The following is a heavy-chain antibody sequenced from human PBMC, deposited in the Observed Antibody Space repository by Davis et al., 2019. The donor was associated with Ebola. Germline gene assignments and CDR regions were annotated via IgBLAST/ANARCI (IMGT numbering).Heavy chain of an antibody. D-gene: IGHD3-16*01. CDR2: ITSSNTI. CDR1: GFTFSRYW. CDR3: TRDFDWAGGY. J-gene: IGHJ4*02. V-gene: IGHV3-69-1*01. Sequence: GESLKISCAASGFTFSRYWMHWVRQAPGKGLEWVSSITSSNTIHYADSVKGRFTISRDSAKNSLFLQMDSLRDEDTAVYYCTRDFDWAGGYWGQGTLVTVSS.